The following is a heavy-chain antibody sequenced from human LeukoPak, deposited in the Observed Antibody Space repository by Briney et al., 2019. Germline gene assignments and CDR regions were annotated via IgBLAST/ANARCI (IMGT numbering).Heavy chain of an antibody. CDR3: AKSSSWYRKDAFDI. D-gene: IGHD6-13*01. J-gene: IGHJ3*02. CDR1: GLTFINFG. Sequence: QAGGSLRLSCAASGLTFINFGMTWVRQAPGKGLEWVSAISGSAVITFYADSAKGRFTISRDNSKNTLYLQMNSLRAEDTAVYYCAKSSSWYRKDAFDIWGQGTMVTVSS. V-gene: IGHV3-23*01. CDR2: ISGSAVIT.